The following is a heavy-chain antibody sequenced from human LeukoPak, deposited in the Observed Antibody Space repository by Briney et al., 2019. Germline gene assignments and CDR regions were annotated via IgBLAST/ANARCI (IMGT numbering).Heavy chain of an antibody. D-gene: IGHD3-3*02. CDR3: AKDTEIHSFFYYYYGMDV. CDR1: GFTFDDYA. CDR2: ISGDGGST. V-gene: IGHV3-43*02. Sequence: PGGSLRLSCAASGFTFDDYAMHWVRQAPGKGLEWVSLISGDGGSTYYADSVKGRFTISRDNSKNSLYLQMNSLRTEDTALYYCAKDTEIHSFFYYYYGMDVWGQGTTVTVSS. J-gene: IGHJ6*02.